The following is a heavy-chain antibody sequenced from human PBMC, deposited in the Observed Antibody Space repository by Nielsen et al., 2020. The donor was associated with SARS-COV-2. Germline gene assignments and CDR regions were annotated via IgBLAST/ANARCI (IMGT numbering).Heavy chain of an antibody. V-gene: IGHV1-8*01. CDR3: ARSSRITMVRGVIRSSYYYYYGMDV. Sequence: WVRQAPGQGLEWMGWINPNSGGTGYAQKFQGRVTMTRNTSISTAYMELSSLRSEDTAVYYCARSSRITMVRGVIRSSYYYYYGMDVWGQGTTVTVSS. J-gene: IGHJ6*02. D-gene: IGHD3-10*01. CDR2: INPNSGGT.